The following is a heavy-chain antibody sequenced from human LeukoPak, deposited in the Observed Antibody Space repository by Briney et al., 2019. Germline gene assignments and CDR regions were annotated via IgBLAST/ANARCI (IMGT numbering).Heavy chain of an antibody. Sequence: GGSLTLSCAVSGLTFNSSWMVWVRQAPGKGLEWVASINPDGNKKYSADSVKGRFTISRDNAENSLYLQMNSLRVEDTAFYYCARDLAYSRLDYWGQGMLVTVSS. CDR2: INPDGNKK. CDR3: ARDLAYSRLDY. CDR1: GLTFNSSW. V-gene: IGHV3-7*03. J-gene: IGHJ4*02. D-gene: IGHD5-18*01.